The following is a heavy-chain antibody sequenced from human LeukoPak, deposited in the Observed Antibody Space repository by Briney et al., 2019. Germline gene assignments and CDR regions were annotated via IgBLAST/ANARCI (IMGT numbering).Heavy chain of an antibody. Sequence: SETLSLTCTGSGGSISSYYWSWIRQPPGKGLEWIGYIYYSGSTNYNPSLKSRVTISVDTSKNQFSLKLSSVTAADTAVYYCAGSNTYSSGYYRFDYWGQGTLVTVSS. CDR2: IYYSGST. D-gene: IGHD3-22*01. CDR3: AGSNTYSSGYYRFDY. J-gene: IGHJ4*02. CDR1: GGSISSYY. V-gene: IGHV4-59*01.